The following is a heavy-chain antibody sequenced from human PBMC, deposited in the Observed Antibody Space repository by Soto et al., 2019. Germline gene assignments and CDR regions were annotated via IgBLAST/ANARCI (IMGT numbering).Heavy chain of an antibody. CDR2: IIPIFGTA. V-gene: IGHV1-69*12. D-gene: IGHD3-10*01. Sequence: QVQLVQSGAEVKKPGSSVKVSCKASGGTFSSYAISWVRQTPGQGLEWMGGIIPIFGTANYAQKFQGRGTITAEDSTRTAYMDLTSLRTAETAVYYCARGRYYGSGSRTDYYYNYGMDVWGQGTTVTVSS. CDR3: ARGRYYGSGSRTDYYYNYGMDV. CDR1: GGTFSSYA. J-gene: IGHJ6*02.